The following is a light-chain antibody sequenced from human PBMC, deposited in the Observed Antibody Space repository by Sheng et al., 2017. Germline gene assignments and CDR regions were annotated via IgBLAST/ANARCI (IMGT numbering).Light chain of an antibody. CDR2: DDS. Sequence: SYVLTQPPSVSVAPGQTARITCGGDSIGDKAVHWYQQKAGQAPVLVVYDDSDRPSGIPGRFSGSNSGNTATLTISGVEAGDEADYYCQVWDNRSVIFGGGTKLTVL. J-gene: IGLJ2*01. CDR3: QVWDNRSVI. V-gene: IGLV3-21*02. CDR1: SIGDKA.